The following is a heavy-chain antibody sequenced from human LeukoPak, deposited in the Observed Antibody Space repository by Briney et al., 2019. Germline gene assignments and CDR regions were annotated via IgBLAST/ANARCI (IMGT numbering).Heavy chain of an antibody. J-gene: IGHJ4*02. CDR1: GGSISSSSYY. D-gene: IGHD2-21*02. Sequence: SETLSLTCTVSGGSISSSSYYWGWIRQPPGKGLEWIGSIYYSGSTYYNPSLKSRVTISVDTSKNQFSLKLSSVTAADTAVYFCARHFGDVVVTAIRRIDYWGQGTLVTVSS. CDR3: ARHFGDVVVTAIRRIDY. V-gene: IGHV4-39*01. CDR2: IYYSGST.